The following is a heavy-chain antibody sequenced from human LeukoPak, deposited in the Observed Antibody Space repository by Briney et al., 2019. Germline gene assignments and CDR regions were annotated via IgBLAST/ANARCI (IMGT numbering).Heavy chain of an antibody. J-gene: IGHJ4*02. Sequence: PSETLSLTCTVSGGSISSYYWSWLRQPPGKGLEWIGYIYYSGSTNYNPSLKSRVTISVDTSKNQFSLKLSSVTAADTAVYYCASTRQPEYYYDSSGGGFDYWGQGTLVTVSS. CDR3: ASTRQPEYYYDSSGGGFDY. V-gene: IGHV4-59*01. D-gene: IGHD3-22*01. CDR2: IYYSGST. CDR1: GGSISSYY.